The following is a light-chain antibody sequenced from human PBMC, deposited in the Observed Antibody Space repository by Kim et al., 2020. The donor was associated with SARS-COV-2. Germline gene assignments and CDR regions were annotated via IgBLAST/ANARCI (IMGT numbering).Light chain of an antibody. J-gene: IGLJ3*02. Sequence: SVDLGQAATITCEGNNIGRKNVHWYQQKPGQAAVLVIYRDTSRPSGIPERFSGSNSGNTATLTISRAQAGDDSDFYCQVWDSNTWVFGGGTQLTVL. CDR1: NIGRKN. CDR2: RDT. V-gene: IGLV3-9*01. CDR3: QVWDSNTWV.